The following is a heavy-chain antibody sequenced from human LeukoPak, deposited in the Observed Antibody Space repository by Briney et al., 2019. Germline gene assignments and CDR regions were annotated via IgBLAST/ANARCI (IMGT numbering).Heavy chain of an antibody. J-gene: IGHJ5*02. CDR3: ARVPIFHCSSTSCYYPGWFDP. CDR2: IYYSGST. D-gene: IGHD2-2*01. Sequence: SETLSLTCTVSGGSISSSSYYWGWIRQPPGKGLEWIGSIYYSGSTYYNPSLKSRVTISVDKSKNQFSLKLSSVTAADTAVYYCARVPIFHCSSTSCYYPGWFDPWGQGTLVTVSS. CDR1: GGSISSSSYY. V-gene: IGHV4-39*07.